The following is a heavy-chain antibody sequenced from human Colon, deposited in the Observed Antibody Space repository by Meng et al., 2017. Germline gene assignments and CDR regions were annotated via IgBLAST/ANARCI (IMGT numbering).Heavy chain of an antibody. CDR2: IFYTGST. CDR1: AGSVSSGGYY. D-gene: IGHD4-17*01. J-gene: IGHJ2*01. CDR3: AGARATVTTLEPFNL. Sequence: VQLQLSGPGLVTPSQTLSLTCTVSAGSVSSGGYYWSWIRQRPGKGLEYIGYIFYTGSTYYSPSLKSRLTFSLDTSKNQFSLKLDFATAADTAVYYCAGARATVTTLEPFNLWGRGTLVTVSS. V-gene: IGHV4-31*03.